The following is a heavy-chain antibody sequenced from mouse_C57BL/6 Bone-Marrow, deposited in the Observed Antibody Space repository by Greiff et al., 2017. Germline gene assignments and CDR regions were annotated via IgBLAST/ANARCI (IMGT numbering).Heavy chain of an antibody. CDR2: IWRGGST. V-gene: IGHV2-5*01. J-gene: IGHJ1*03. CDR3: AKNRGITTVRYFDV. CDR1: GFSLTRYG. Sequence: QVQLKQSGPGLVQPSQSLSIPCTVSGFSLTRYGVPLVRQSPGKGLEWLGVIWRGGSTDYNAAFMSRLSITKDNSKSQVFFKMNSLQADDTAIYYCAKNRGITTVRYFDVWGTGTTVTVSS. D-gene: IGHD1-1*01.